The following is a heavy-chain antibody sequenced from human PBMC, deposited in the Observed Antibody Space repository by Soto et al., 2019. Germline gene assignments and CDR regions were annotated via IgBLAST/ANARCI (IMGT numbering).Heavy chain of an antibody. V-gene: IGHV1-69*02. CDR1: GGTFSSYT. J-gene: IGHJ3*02. CDR2: IIPILGIA. D-gene: IGHD6-6*01. CDR3: ARAQDEYSSSSGAFDI. Sequence: QVQLVQSGAEVKKRGSSVKVSCKASGGTFSSYTISWVRQAPGQGLEWMGRIIPILGIANYAQKFQGRVTITADKSTSTAYMELSSMRSEDTAVYYCARAQDEYSSSSGAFDIWGQGTMVTVSS.